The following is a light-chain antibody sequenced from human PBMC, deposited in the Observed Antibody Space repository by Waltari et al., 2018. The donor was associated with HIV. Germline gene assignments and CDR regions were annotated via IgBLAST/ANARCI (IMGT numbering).Light chain of an antibody. V-gene: IGLV2-8*01. Sequence: QSALTQPPSASGSPGRSVTISCTGTSRDVGAYTSVSWYQQHPGKAPKLLISEVTKRPSGVPDRFSGSKSGNTASLTVSGLQAEDEADFYCSSYAGSNNVVFGGGTKLTVL. CDR2: EVT. CDR3: SSYAGSNNVV. CDR1: SRDVGAYTS. J-gene: IGLJ2*01.